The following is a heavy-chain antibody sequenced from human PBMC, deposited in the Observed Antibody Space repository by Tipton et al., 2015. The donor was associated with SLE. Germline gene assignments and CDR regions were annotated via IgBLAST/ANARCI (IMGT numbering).Heavy chain of an antibody. Sequence: TLSLTCAVYGGSFSGYYWSWIRQPPGKGLEWIGSIYYSGSTYYNPSLKSRVTISVDTSKNQFSLKLSSVTAADTAVYYCARESNFGVVNPFDLWGRGTLVTVSS. D-gene: IGHD3-3*01. CDR2: IYYSGST. CDR3: ARESNFGVVNPFDL. J-gene: IGHJ2*01. V-gene: IGHV4-34*01. CDR1: GGSFSGYY.